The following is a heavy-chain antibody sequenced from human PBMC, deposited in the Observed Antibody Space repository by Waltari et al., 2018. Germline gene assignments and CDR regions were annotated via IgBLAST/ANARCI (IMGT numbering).Heavy chain of an antibody. V-gene: IGHV4-34*01. J-gene: IGHJ4*02. CDR2: INHSGST. CDR1: GGSFSCYY. D-gene: IGHD2-2*01. Sequence: QVQLQQWGAGLLKPSETLSLTCAVYGGSFSCYYWSWIRQPPGKGLEWIGEINHSGSTNYNPSLKSRVTISVDTSKNQFSLKLSSVTAADTAVYYCARGGGYCSSTSCRYFDYWGQGTLVTVSS. CDR3: ARGGGYCSSTSCRYFDY.